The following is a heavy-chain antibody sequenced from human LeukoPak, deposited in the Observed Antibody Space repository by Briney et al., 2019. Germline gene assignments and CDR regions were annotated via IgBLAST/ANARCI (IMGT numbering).Heavy chain of an antibody. CDR3: ARELAYYDFWSGYRNDAFDI. J-gene: IGHJ3*02. CDR1: GGSFSGYY. V-gene: IGHV4-59*01. Sequence: SETLSLTCAVYGGSFSGYYWSWIRQPPGKGLEWIGYIYYSGSTNYNPSLKSRVTISVDTSKNQFSLKLSSVTAADTAVYYCARELAYYDFWSGYRNDAFDIRGQGTMVTVSS. D-gene: IGHD3-3*01. CDR2: IYYSGST.